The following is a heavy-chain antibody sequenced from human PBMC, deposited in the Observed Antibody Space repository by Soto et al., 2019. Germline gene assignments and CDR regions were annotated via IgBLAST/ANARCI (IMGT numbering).Heavy chain of an antibody. V-gene: IGHV3-9*02. CDR1: GSSSDPFT. CDR2: LSWDRSTV. D-gene: IGHD2-15*01. J-gene: IGHJ4*02. Sequence: GGSLRLSCVASGSSSDPFTMHWVRELPGKGLEWVAGLSWDRSTVAYANSVQGRFTISRDHARNSVDLLMDSLRPDDTALYFCAVSSPDIVVLPSSIYFTSWGPGTQVTVSS. CDR3: AVSSPDIVVLPSSIYFTS.